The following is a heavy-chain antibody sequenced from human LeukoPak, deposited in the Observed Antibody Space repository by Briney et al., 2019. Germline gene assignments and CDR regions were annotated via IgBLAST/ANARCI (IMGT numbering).Heavy chain of an antibody. J-gene: IGHJ4*02. CDR1: GDSISGAEYY. CDR2: TFYSGNT. D-gene: IGHD6-19*01. CDR3: ARGGQWLAPGPDY. V-gene: IGHV4-31*02. Sequence: PSETLSLTCSVSGDSISGAEYYWSWIRQYPGKGLEWIGYTFYSGNTYYNPSLKSRVTISVDTSKNQFSLKLTSVTAADTAVYYCARGGQWLAPGPDYWGQGTLVTVSS.